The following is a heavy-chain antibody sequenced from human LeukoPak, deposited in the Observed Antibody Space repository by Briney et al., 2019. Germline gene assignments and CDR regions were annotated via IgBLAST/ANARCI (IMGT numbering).Heavy chain of an antibody. D-gene: IGHD4-17*01. V-gene: IGHV1-69*04. J-gene: IGHJ4*02. CDR1: GDTFSSSP. Sequence: SVKVSCKASGDTFSSSPITWVRQAPGQGLEWMGRIIPILAIANYAQKFQGRVTITADKSTRTAYMEVVSLRSEDTAVYYCAREYSNLTMVTNFDFWGQGTLVTVSS. CDR2: IIPILAIA. CDR3: AREYSNLTMVTNFDF.